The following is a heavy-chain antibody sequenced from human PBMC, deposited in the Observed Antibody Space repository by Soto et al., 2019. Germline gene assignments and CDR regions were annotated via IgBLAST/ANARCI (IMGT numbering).Heavy chain of an antibody. J-gene: IGHJ4*02. Sequence: GASVKVSCKASGYIFTGYFIHWVRQAPGQGLEWMAWINPNSGGTDYAQKFQGWVTMTRDTSSSTAYMELSRLKSDDTAVYYCARSPYGDYRYYFDYWAQGTLVTVSS. CDR1: GYIFTGYF. V-gene: IGHV1-2*04. CDR2: INPNSGGT. CDR3: ARSPYGDYRYYFDY. D-gene: IGHD4-17*01.